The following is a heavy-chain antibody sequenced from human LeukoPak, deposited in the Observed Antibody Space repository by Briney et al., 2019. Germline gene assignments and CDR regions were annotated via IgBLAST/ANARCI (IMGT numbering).Heavy chain of an antibody. V-gene: IGHV3-33*01. CDR2: IWFDGSNK. Sequence: GGSETLSCAASGFTFSSYGMHWVRQAPGKGLEWVAVIWFDGSNKYYADSVKGRFTISRDNSKNNLYLQMNSLSAEDTAVYYCARGKEQQLYAFDIWGQGTMFTVSS. CDR1: GFTFSSYG. D-gene: IGHD6-13*01. CDR3: ARGKEQQLYAFDI. J-gene: IGHJ3*02.